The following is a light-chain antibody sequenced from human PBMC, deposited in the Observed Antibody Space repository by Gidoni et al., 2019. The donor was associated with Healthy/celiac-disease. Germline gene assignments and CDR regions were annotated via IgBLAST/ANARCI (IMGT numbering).Light chain of an antibody. J-gene: IGKJ3*01. V-gene: IGKV1-9*01. CDR2: AAS. Sequence: DIQWTQSPSFLSASVGDRVTITCRASQGISSYLAWYQQKPGKAPKLLIYAASTLQSGVPSRFSGSGSGTEFTLTISSLLPEDFATYYCQQLNSYPPFTFGPGTKVDIK. CDR3: QQLNSYPPFT. CDR1: QGISSY.